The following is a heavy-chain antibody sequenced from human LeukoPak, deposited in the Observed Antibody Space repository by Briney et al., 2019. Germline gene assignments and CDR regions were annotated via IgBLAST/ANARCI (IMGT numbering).Heavy chain of an antibody. Sequence: ASVKVSCKASGGTFSSYTISWVRQAPGQGLEWMGRIIPILGIANYAQKFQSRVTITADKSTSTAYMELSSLRSEDTAVYYCARGPSLGYFDYWGQGTLVTVSS. CDR1: GGTFSSYT. V-gene: IGHV1-69*02. CDR3: ARGPSLGYFDY. J-gene: IGHJ4*02. CDR2: IIPILGIA.